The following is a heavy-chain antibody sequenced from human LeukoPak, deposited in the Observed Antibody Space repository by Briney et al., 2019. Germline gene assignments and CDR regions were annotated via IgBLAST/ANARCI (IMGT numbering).Heavy chain of an antibody. CDR1: GGSISSSSYY. Sequence: SETLSLTCTVSGGSISSSSYYWGWIRQPPGMGLEWIGSIYYSGSTYYNPSLKSRVTISVDTSKNQFSLKLSSVTAADTAVYYCARQEELTWFDPWGQGTLVTVSS. J-gene: IGHJ5*02. V-gene: IGHV4-39*01. CDR2: IYYSGST. D-gene: IGHD1-26*01. CDR3: ARQEELTWFDP.